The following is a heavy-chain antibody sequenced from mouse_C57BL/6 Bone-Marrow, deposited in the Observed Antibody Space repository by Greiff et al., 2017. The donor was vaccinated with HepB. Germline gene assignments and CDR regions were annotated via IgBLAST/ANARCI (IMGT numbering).Heavy chain of an antibody. Sequence: EVKLIESGGGLVQPKGSLKLSCAASGFSFNTYAMNWVRQAPGKGLEWGARIRSKSNNYATYYADSVKDRFTISRDDSESMLYLQMNNLKTEDTAMYYCVSLLLWFFAYWGQGTLVTVSA. D-gene: IGHD2-9*01. CDR2: IRSKSNNYAT. V-gene: IGHV10-1*01. CDR3: VSLLLWFFAY. J-gene: IGHJ3*01. CDR1: GFSFNTYA.